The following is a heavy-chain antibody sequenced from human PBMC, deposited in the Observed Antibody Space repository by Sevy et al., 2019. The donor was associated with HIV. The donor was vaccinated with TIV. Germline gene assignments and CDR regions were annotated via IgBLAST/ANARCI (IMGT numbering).Heavy chain of an antibody. J-gene: IGHJ4*02. CDR3: ARVPVPRGYSHYDSVDYFDY. CDR1: GFTFSSYS. CDR2: ISSSSSYI. D-gene: IGHD5-12*01. V-gene: IGHV3-21*01. Sequence: GGSLRLSCAASGFTFSSYSMNWVRQAPGKGLEWVSSISSSSSYIYYADSVKGRFTISRDNAKNSLYLQMNSLRAEDSAVYYCARVPVPRGYSHYDSVDYFDYWGQGTLVTVSS.